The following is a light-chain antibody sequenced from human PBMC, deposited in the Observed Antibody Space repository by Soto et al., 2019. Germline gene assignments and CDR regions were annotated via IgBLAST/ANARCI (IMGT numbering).Light chain of an antibody. J-gene: IGKJ4*01. Sequence: EIVLTQSPATLSLSPGERATLSCRASQSVSSYLAWYQQKPGQAPRLLIYDASNRATGIPARFSGRGSETDLTLTSSSLEPEDLAVYYCQQRSNWPPQLTFGGGTKVEIK. CDR1: QSVSSY. V-gene: IGKV3-11*01. CDR2: DAS. CDR3: QQRSNWPPQLT.